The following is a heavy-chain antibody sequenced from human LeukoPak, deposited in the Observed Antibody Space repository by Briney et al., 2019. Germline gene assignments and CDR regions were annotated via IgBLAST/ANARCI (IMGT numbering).Heavy chain of an antibody. D-gene: IGHD3-10*01. V-gene: IGHV4-39*07. CDR2: ISYSGST. Sequence: PSETLSLTCTVSGGSISSGGYYWSWIRQPPGKGLEWIASISYSGSTYYNPSLNSRLTISIDTSKNQFSLNLNSVTAADTALYYCVNYGSGSYRRFDYWGQGTLVTVSS. CDR1: GGSISSGGYY. CDR3: VNYGSGSYRRFDY. J-gene: IGHJ4*02.